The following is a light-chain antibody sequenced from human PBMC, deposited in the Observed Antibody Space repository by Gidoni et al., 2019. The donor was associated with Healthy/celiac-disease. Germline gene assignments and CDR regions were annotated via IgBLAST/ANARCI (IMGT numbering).Light chain of an antibody. CDR1: QGISNY. CDR3: QKYNRAPRT. J-gene: IGKJ1*01. Sequence: DIQMTQSPSYLSASVGDRVTIPCRASQGISNYLAWYQQKPGKVPKLLIYAASTLQSGVPSRFSGSGSGTDFTLTISSLQPEDVATYYCQKYNRAPRTFGQGTKVEI. CDR2: AAS. V-gene: IGKV1-27*01.